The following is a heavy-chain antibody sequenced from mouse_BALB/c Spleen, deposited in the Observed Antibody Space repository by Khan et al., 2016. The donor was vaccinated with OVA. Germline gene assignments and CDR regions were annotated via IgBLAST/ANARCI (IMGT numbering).Heavy chain of an antibody. Sequence: QVQLQQSGAELARPGASVKMSCKASGYTFTSYTIHWIIERPGQGLEWIGNINPSNGYTNYNQKFKEKATLTTDKSFTTAYLQLSSLTSDDSAVYNCVRDGAYHRNDGWFAYWGQGTLVTVSA. D-gene: IGHD2-14*01. CDR3: VRDGAYHRNDGWFAY. J-gene: IGHJ3*01. V-gene: IGHV1-4*01. CDR2: INPSNGYT. CDR1: GYTFTSYT.